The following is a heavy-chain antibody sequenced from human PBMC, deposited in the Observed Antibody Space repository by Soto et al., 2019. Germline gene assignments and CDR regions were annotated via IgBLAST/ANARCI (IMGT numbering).Heavy chain of an antibody. D-gene: IGHD6-6*01. Sequence: SLKLSCKASGGTFSSYAISWVRQAPGQGLEWMGGIIPIFGTANYAQKFQGRVTITADKSTSTAYMELSSLRSEDTAVYYCAYSSSSEERWFDPWGQGTLVTVSS. J-gene: IGHJ5*02. CDR2: IIPIFGTA. V-gene: IGHV1-69*06. CDR3: AYSSSSEERWFDP. CDR1: GGTFSSYA.